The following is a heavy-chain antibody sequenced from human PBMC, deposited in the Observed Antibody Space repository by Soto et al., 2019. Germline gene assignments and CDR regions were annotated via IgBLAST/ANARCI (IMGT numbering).Heavy chain of an antibody. D-gene: IGHD6-19*01. CDR3: AYSGVVAGEDWFDP. CDR1: GFSLSTRGVG. CDR2: IYWDDDK. Sequence: QITLKESGPTLVKPTQTLTLASTFSGFSLSTRGVGVGWIRQPPGKALEWLALIYWDDDKRYSPSLKSRLTITKDTPKNQVVLTMTYMDPVDTDTDYCAYSGVVAGEDWFDPWGQGTLVTVSS. V-gene: IGHV2-5*02. J-gene: IGHJ5*02.